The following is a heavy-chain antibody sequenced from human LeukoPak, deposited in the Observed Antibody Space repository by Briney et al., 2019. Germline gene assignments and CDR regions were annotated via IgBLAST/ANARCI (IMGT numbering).Heavy chain of an antibody. CDR3: ARQGLWFGEALFDY. J-gene: IGHJ4*02. Sequence: PSETLSLTCTVSGGSISSSSYYWGWIRPPPGKGLVWIGSIYYSGSTYYNPSLKRRVIISVDTSKNPFSRKLSSVTAADTAVYYCARQGLWFGEALFDYWGQGTLVTVSS. CDR2: IYYSGST. D-gene: IGHD3-10*01. CDR1: GGSISSSSYY. V-gene: IGHV4-39*01.